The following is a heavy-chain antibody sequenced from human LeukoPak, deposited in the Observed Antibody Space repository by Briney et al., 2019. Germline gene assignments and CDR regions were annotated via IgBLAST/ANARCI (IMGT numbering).Heavy chain of an antibody. CDR2: IYYSGST. J-gene: IGHJ4*02. V-gene: IGHV4-59*01. Sequence: NPSETLSLTCTVSGGSISSYYWSWIRQPPGKGLEWIGYIYYSGSTNYNPSLKSRVTISVDTSKNQFSLKLSSVTAADTAVYYCARRYCSGGSCFNDYWGQGTLVTVSS. CDR1: GGSISSYY. D-gene: IGHD2-15*01. CDR3: ARRYCSGGSCFNDY.